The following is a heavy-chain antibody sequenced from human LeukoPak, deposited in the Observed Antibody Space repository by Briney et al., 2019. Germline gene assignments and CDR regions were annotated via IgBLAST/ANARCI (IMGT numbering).Heavy chain of an antibody. CDR2: ITGSGTST. Sequence: GGSLRLSCAASGFTFSSYAMRWVRQAPGKGLEWVSPITGSGTSTYYADSLKGRFTISRDNSKNTVFLQMNSLRHEDTAIYYCVIWGDYDVLTGYYVPDYWGQGTLVTVSS. D-gene: IGHD3-9*01. J-gene: IGHJ4*02. V-gene: IGHV3-23*01. CDR3: VIWGDYDVLTGYYVPDY. CDR1: GFTFSSYA.